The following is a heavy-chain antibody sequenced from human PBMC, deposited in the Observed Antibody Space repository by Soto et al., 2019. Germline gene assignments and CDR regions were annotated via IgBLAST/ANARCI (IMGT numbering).Heavy chain of an antibody. CDR3: ARGGIAVAGNHYYYGMDV. CDR1: GYTFTSYD. D-gene: IGHD6-19*01. CDR2: MNPNSGNT. J-gene: IGHJ6*02. V-gene: IGHV1-8*01. Sequence: QVQLVQSGAEVKKPGASVKVSCKASGYTFTSYDINWVRQATGQGLEWMGWMNPNSGNTGYAQKFQGRVTMTRNTSISTAYMELSSLRSDDTAVYYCARGGIAVAGNHYYYGMDVWGQGTTVTVSS.